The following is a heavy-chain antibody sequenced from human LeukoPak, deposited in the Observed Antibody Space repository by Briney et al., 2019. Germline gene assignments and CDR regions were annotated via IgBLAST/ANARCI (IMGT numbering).Heavy chain of an antibody. CDR3: ARDDTGVIRGIRFHY. J-gene: IGHJ4*02. Sequence: SETLSLTCTVSGASISSGYWWSWVRQAPGKGLEWIGEIYHSGSTNHNPSLKSRVTISVDKSKSQFSLNLNSVTAADTAVYYCARDDTGVIRGIRFHYWGQGTLVTVSS. CDR2: IYHSGST. CDR1: GASISSGYW. D-gene: IGHD3-10*01. V-gene: IGHV4-4*02.